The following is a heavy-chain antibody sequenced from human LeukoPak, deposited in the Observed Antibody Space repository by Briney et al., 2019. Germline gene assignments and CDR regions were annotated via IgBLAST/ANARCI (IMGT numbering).Heavy chain of an antibody. D-gene: IGHD2-21*01. Sequence: SQTLSLTCAISGDSVSSNSSTWHWLRQSPSWGLEWLGRTYYRSKWYIDYGSSVKSRITISPDTSKNQFTLQLKYVTPEDTAVYYCARAPHDWGSDYWGRGTPVTVSS. CDR1: GDSVSSNSST. CDR2: TYYRSKWYI. V-gene: IGHV6-1*01. CDR3: ARAPHDWGSDY. J-gene: IGHJ4*02.